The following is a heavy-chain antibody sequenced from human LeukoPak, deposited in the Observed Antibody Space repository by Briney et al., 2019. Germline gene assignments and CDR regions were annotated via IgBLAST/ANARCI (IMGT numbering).Heavy chain of an antibody. CDR3: AREHSGYYFDY. D-gene: IGHD5-12*01. CDR2: ISYDGSNK. J-gene: IGHJ4*02. Sequence: GGSLRLSCAASGFTFSSYAMHWVRQAPGKGLEWVAVISYDGSNKYYADSVKGRFTISRDNSKNTLYLQMNSLRAEDTAVCYCAREHSGYYFDYWGQGTLVTVSS. V-gene: IGHV3-30*04. CDR1: GFTFSSYA.